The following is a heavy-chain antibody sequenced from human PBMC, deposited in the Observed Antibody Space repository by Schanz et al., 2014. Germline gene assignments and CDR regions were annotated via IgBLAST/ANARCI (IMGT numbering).Heavy chain of an antibody. V-gene: IGHV3-30*04. J-gene: IGHJ3*02. D-gene: IGHD4-17*01. Sequence: QVQLVESGGGVVQPGRSLRLSCAASGFTFISYAMHWVRQAPGKGLEWVAVISYDVTNKYYADSVKGRFTISRDNSKNTLYLQMSSLRAEDTALYYCAKDPHRDYGGKPQTFDIWGQGTMVTVSS. CDR1: GFTFISYA. CDR3: AKDPHRDYGGKPQTFDI. CDR2: ISYDVTNK.